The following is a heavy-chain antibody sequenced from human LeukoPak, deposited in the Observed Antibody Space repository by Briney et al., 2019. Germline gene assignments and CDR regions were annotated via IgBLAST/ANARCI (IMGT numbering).Heavy chain of an antibody. D-gene: IGHD4-23*01. CDR3: ARLPHDYGGNYDWYFDL. J-gene: IGHJ2*01. CDR2: IYTSGST. Sequence: SETLSLTCTVSGGSISSYYWSWIRQPPGKGLEWIGYIYTSGSTNYNPSLKSRVTISVDTSKNQFSLELSSVTAADTAVYYCARLPHDYGGNYDWYFDLWGRGTLVTVSS. V-gene: IGHV4-4*09. CDR1: GGSISSYY.